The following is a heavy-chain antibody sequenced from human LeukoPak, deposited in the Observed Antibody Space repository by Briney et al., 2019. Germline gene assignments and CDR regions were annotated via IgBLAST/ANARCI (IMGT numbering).Heavy chain of an antibody. Sequence: GGSLRLSCAASGFTLSSYAMNWVRQAPGKGLEWVSSISSIGTYIYYADSLKGRFTISRDNAKNSLYLQMNSLRAEDTAVYYCARADGYCSAGTCYHFDYWGQGMLVTVSS. V-gene: IGHV3-21*01. D-gene: IGHD2-15*01. CDR1: GFTLSSYA. J-gene: IGHJ4*02. CDR2: ISSIGTYI. CDR3: ARADGYCSAGTCYHFDY.